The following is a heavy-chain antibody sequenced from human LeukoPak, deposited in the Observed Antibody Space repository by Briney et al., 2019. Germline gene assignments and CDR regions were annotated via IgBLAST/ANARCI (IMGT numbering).Heavy chain of an antibody. CDR3: ARYCSGGSCPHYYYGMDV. CDR1: GFTFSSYA. V-gene: IGHV3-30*04. CDR2: ISYDGSNK. Sequence: GGSLRLSCAASGFTFSSYAMYWVRQAPGKGLEWVAVISYDGSNKYYADSVKGRFTISRDNSKNTLYLQMNSLRAEDTAVYYCARYCSGGSCPHYYYGMDVWGKGTTVTVSS. J-gene: IGHJ6*04. D-gene: IGHD2-15*01.